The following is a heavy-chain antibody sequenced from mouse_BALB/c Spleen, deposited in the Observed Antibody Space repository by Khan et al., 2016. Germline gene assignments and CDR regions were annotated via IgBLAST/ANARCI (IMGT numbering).Heavy chain of an antibody. Sequence: EVQLQESGPGLVKPSQSLSLTCTVTGYSITSDYAWNWIRQFPGNKLEWMGYISYSGSTSYNPSLKSRISITRDTSTNQFFLQLNSVTTEDTATYYCAHSSGYNFDVWGAGTTVTVSS. J-gene: IGHJ1*01. CDR3: AHSSGYNFDV. V-gene: IGHV3-2*02. CDR2: ISYSGST. CDR1: GYSITSDYA. D-gene: IGHD1-2*01.